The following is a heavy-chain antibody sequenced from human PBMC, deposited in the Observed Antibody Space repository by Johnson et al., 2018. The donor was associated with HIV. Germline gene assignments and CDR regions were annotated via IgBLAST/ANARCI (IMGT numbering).Heavy chain of an antibody. D-gene: IGHD7-27*01. CDR3: ARGLTGEDAFDI. CDR1: GFTFSSYD. Sequence: VQLVESGGGLVQPGGSLRLSCAASGFTFSSYDMHWVRQATGKGLEWVSAIGTAGDTYYPGSVKGRFTISRENAKNSLYLQSNSLRAGDTAVYYCARGLTGEDAFDIWGQGTMVTVSS. J-gene: IGHJ3*02. V-gene: IGHV3-13*01. CDR2: IGTAGDT.